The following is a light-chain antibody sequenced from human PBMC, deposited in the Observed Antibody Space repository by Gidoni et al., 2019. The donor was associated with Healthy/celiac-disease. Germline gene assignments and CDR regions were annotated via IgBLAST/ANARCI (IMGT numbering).Light chain of an antibody. CDR3: QQRSNWPPKVT. Sequence: IVLTQSPATLSLSPGERATLSCRASQSVISYLAWYQQKPGQAPRLLIYDASNRATGIPARFSGSGSGTDFTLTISSLEPEDFAVYYCQQRSNWPPKVTFGQGTRLEIK. CDR1: QSVISY. J-gene: IGKJ5*01. CDR2: DAS. V-gene: IGKV3-11*01.